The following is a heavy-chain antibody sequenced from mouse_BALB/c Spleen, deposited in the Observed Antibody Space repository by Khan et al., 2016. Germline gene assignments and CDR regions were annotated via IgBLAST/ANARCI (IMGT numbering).Heavy chain of an antibody. D-gene: IGHD1-1*01. CDR3: ARYYDGGAPWFAY. CDR2: IHYSGST. J-gene: IGHJ3*01. CDR1: GFSITSDYS. Sequence: EVQLQESGPDLVKPSQSLSLTCTVTGFSITSDYSWHWIRQFPGNKLEWMGYIHYSGSTNYNPSLTRRISITRDTSKNQFFLQLNSVTTEDTATFYCARYYDGGAPWFAYWGQGTLVTVSA. V-gene: IGHV3-1*02.